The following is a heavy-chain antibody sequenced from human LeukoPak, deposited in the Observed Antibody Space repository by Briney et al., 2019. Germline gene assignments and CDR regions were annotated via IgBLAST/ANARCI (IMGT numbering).Heavy chain of an antibody. CDR3: ARALSDYMDV. J-gene: IGHJ6*03. V-gene: IGHV3-53*01. CDR2: IYSGGST. Sequence: GGSLRLSCAASGFTVSSNYTSWVRQAPGKGLEWVSVIYSGGSTYYADSVKGRFTISRDNSKNTLYLQMNSLRAEDTAVYYCARALSDYMDVWGKGTTVTISS. CDR1: GFTVSSNY.